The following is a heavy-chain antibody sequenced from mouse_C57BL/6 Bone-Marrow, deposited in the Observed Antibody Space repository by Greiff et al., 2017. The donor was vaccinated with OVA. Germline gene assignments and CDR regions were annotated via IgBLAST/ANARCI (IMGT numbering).Heavy chain of an antibody. D-gene: IGHD1-1*01. CDR1: GYTFTDYY. J-gene: IGHJ2*01. CDR2: INPYNGGT. Sequence: EVQLQQSGPVLVKPGASVKMSCKASGYTFTDYYMNWVKQSHGKSLEWIGVINPYNGGTSYNQKFKGKATLTVDKSSSTAYMELNSLTSEDSAVYYCARSPYSGSSYFDYWGQGTTLTVPS. CDR3: ARSPYSGSSYFDY. V-gene: IGHV1-19*01.